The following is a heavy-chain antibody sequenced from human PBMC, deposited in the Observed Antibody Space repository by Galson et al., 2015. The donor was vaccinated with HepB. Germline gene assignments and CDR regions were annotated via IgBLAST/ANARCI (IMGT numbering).Heavy chain of an antibody. D-gene: IGHD6-19*01. CDR1: GFTFSSYA. CDR3: SLGRLGSGFHY. J-gene: IGHJ4*02. CDR2: ISGSGGST. Sequence: SLRLSCAASGFTFSSYAMSWVRQAPGKGLEWVSDISGSGGSTDYADSVKGRFTISRDNSKNTLFLHMNSLRAEDTAVYYCSLGRLGSGFHYWGQGTLVTVSS. V-gene: IGHV3-23*01.